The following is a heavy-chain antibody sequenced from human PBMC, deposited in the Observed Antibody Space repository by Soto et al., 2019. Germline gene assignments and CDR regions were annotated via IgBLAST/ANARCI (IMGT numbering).Heavy chain of an antibody. J-gene: IGHJ1*01. CDR2: ISGNGAST. Sequence: VGSLRLSCAASGFSFISFGMTWVRQVPGKGLEWVSDISGNGASTHYADSVKGRFIISRDNSKKTLFLQMNSLRAEDTAVYYCARDVPPTFWGQ. CDR3: ARDVPPTF. CDR1: GFSFISFG. V-gene: IGHV3-23*01.